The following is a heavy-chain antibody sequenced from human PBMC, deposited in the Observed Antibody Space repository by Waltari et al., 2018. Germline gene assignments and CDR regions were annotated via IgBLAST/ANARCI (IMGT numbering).Heavy chain of an antibody. J-gene: IGHJ4*02. V-gene: IGHV3-72*01. CDR1: GFSFSDHY. CDR2: TRNKVNSYTT. CDR3: AREAATIQTYVDY. Sequence: EVQLVESGGGLVQPGGSLRLSCAASGFSFSDHYIDWVRQAPGKGLEWVGRTRNKVNSYTTEYAASVKGRCTISRDDSKNSLHLQMNSLKTEDTAVYYCAREAATIQTYVDYWGQGTLVTVSS. D-gene: IGHD5-12*01.